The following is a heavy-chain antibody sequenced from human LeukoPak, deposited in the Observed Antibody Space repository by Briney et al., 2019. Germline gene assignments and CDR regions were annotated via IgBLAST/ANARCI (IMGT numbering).Heavy chain of an antibody. CDR3: AREDGTAMDNAFDI. Sequence: SETLSLSCTVSGGSISSSSYDWGWIRQLPGKGLEWIGSIYYSGSTYYNPSLKSRVTISEDPSKNQFSLKLRSVTAADTAVYYCAREDGTAMDNAFDIWSQGTMVTVSS. J-gene: IGHJ3*02. CDR2: IYYSGST. D-gene: IGHD5-18*01. V-gene: IGHV4-39*07. CDR1: GGSISSSSYD.